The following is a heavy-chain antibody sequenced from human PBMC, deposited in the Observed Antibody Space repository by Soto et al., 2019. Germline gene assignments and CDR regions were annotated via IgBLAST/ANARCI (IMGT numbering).Heavy chain of an antibody. J-gene: IGHJ4*02. CDR2: IYYTGST. V-gene: IGHV4-39*01. D-gene: IGHD3-16*01. Sequence: PSETLSLTCTVAGDSIKSSSYFWAWIRQPPGKGLEWIASIYYTGSTYYNPSLESRVTISVHTSQNQFSLKLTSVTAADTALYYCARQLKIIRWGGYFDYWGQATLVTVSS. CDR3: ARQLKIIRWGGYFDY. CDR1: GDSIKSSSYF.